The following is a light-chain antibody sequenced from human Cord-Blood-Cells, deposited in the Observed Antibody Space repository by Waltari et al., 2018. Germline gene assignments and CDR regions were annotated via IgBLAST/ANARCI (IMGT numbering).Light chain of an antibody. CDR3: SSYAGSNNFVV. J-gene: IGLJ2*01. CDR2: EVS. Sequence: QSALTQPPSASGSPGQSVTISCTGTSSDAGGYNYVSWYQQHPGKTPKLMIYEVSNRPSGVPDRFSGSKSGNTASLTVSGLQAEDEADYYCSSYAGSNNFVVFGGGTKLTVL. CDR1: SSDAGGYNY. V-gene: IGLV2-8*01.